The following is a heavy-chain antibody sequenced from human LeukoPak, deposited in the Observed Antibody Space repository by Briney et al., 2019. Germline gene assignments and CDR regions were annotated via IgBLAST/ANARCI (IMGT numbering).Heavy chain of an antibody. CDR1: GGSISSSSYY. V-gene: IGHV4-39*01. Sequence: SETLSLTRTVSGGSISSSSYYLGWIRQPPGKGLEWIGSIYYSGSTYYNPSLKSRVTISVDTSKNQFSLKLSSVTAADTAVYYCATKGGSYYYYYMDVWGKGTTATISS. CDR2: IYYSGST. D-gene: IGHD1-26*01. J-gene: IGHJ6*03. CDR3: ATKGGSYYYYYMDV.